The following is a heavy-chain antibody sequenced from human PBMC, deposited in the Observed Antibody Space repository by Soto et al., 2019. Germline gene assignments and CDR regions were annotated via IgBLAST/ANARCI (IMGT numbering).Heavy chain of an antibody. CDR1: GFTFSSYG. J-gene: IGHJ4*02. CDR2: ISAYNGNT. Sequence: QVPLVQSGAEVKKPGASVKVSCKSSGFTFSSYGFTWVRQAPGQGLEWMGWISAYNGNTLYAQKFQGRVTMTTDTSTCTVHMELRSLRSDDTALYYCARTLEDAREPSNFDNWGQGTLVSVSS. D-gene: IGHD1-1*01. CDR3: ARTLEDAREPSNFDN. V-gene: IGHV1-18*01.